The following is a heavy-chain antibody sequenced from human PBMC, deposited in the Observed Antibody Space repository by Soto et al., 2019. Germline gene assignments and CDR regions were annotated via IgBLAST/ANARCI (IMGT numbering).Heavy chain of an antibody. Sequence: ASVKVSCKASGYTFTSYAMHWVRQAPGQRLEWMGWINAGNGNTKYSQKFQGRVTITRDTSASTAYMELSSLRSEDTAVYYCARVVRADGTFDYWGQGTLVTVSS. J-gene: IGHJ4*02. CDR2: INAGNGNT. D-gene: IGHD1-1*01. V-gene: IGHV1-3*01. CDR3: ARVVRADGTFDY. CDR1: GYTFTSYA.